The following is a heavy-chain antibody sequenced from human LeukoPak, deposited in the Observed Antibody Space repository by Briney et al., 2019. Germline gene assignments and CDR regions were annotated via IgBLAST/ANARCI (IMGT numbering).Heavy chain of an antibody. V-gene: IGHV3-7*01. CDR2: IKQDGSEK. D-gene: IGHD6-6*01. Sequence: GGSLRLSCAASGFTFSSYWMSWVRQAPGKGLEWVANIKQDGSEKYYVDSVKGRFTISRDNAKNSLYLQMNSLRAEDTAVYYCTRDEDFYSSSSDYWGQGTLVTVSS. J-gene: IGHJ4*02. CDR3: TRDEDFYSSSSDY. CDR1: GFTFSSYW.